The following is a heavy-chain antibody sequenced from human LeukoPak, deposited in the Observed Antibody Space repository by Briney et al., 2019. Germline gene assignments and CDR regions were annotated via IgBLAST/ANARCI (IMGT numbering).Heavy chain of an antibody. J-gene: IGHJ6*03. CDR2: INPNSGGT. CDR3: ARGLIAAAGYYYYYYMDV. V-gene: IGHV1-2*02. Sequence: ASVNVSCKASGYTFTGYYMHWVRQAPGQGLEWMGWINPNSGGTNYAQKFQGRVTMTRDTSISTAYMELSRLRSDDTAVYYCARGLIAAAGYYYYYYMDVWGKGTTVTISS. CDR1: GYTFTGYY. D-gene: IGHD6-13*01.